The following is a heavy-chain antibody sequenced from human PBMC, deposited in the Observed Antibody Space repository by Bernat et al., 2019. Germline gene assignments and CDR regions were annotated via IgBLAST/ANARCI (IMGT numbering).Heavy chain of an antibody. D-gene: IGHD2-21*02. CDR1: GFTFSSYS. J-gene: IGHJ2*01. Sequence: EVQLVESGGGLVKPGGSLRLSCAASGFTFSSYSMNWVRQAPGKGLEWVSSISSSSSYIYYADSVKGRFTISRDNAKNSLYLQMNSLRAEDTAVYYCAIPEVPYCGGDCYSNDWYFDLWGRGTLVTVSS. CDR2: ISSSSSYI. V-gene: IGHV3-21*01. CDR3: AIPEVPYCGGDCYSNDWYFDL.